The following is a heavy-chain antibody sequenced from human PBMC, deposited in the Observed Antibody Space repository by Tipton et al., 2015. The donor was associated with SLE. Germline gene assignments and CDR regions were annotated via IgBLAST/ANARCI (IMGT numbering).Heavy chain of an antibody. CDR2: IKQDGSEK. J-gene: IGHJ6*04. D-gene: IGHD6-13*01. V-gene: IGHV3-7*02. CDR1: GFTFSSYW. CDR3: ARSYSSWHFYYYGMDV. Sequence: SLRLSCAASGFTFSSYWMSWVRQAPGKGLEWVANIKQDGSEKYYVDSVKGRFTISRDNAKNSLYLQMNSLRAEDTAVYYCARSYSSWHFYYYGMDVWGKGTTVTVSS.